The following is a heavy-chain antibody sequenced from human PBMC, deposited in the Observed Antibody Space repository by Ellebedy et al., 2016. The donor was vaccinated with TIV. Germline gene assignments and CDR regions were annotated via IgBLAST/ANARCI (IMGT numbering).Heavy chain of an antibody. CDR1: GYIFSRYI. V-gene: IGHV1-18*04. J-gene: IGHJ6*02. Sequence: AASVKVSCKASGYIFSRYIINWVRQAPGQGLEWMGWISTYNGNTNYAQKFQGRVTMTTETFTNTAYLEVTSLTSEDTAVYYCARLSGYDRPYFQYGMDAWGQGTTVSVSS. CDR3: ARLSGYDRPYFQYGMDA. D-gene: IGHD5-12*01. CDR2: ISTYNGNT.